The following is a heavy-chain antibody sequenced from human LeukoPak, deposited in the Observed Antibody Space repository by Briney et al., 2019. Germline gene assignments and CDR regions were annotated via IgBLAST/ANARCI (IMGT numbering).Heavy chain of an antibody. Sequence: GGSLRLSCAPSGFIFDDYAMHWVRQAPGKGLEWVSGISWNSDSIDYANSVKGRFTISRDNAKNSLYLQMNSLRTEDMASYYCAKGGGGRLIYYYYMDVWGKGTTVTVSS. CDR1: GFIFDDYA. CDR3: AKGGGGRLIYYYYMDV. D-gene: IGHD3-16*01. CDR2: ISWNSDSI. J-gene: IGHJ6*03. V-gene: IGHV3-9*03.